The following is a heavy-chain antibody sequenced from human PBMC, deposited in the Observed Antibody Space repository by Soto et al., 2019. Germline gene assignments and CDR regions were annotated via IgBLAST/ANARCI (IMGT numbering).Heavy chain of an antibody. V-gene: IGHV1-46*01. CDR3: ARAKGGSYQNGDCYYYGMDV. Sequence: ASVKVSCKASGYTFTSYYMHWVRQAPGQGLEWMGIINPSGGSTSYAQKFQGRVTMTRDTSTSTVYMELSSLRSEDTAVYYCARAKGGSYQNGDCYYYGMDVWGQGTTVTVSS. CDR2: INPSGGST. J-gene: IGHJ6*02. CDR1: GYTFTSYY. D-gene: IGHD1-26*01.